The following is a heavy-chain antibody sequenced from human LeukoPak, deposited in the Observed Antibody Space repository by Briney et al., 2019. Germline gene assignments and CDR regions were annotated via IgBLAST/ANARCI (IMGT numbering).Heavy chain of an antibody. Sequence: GRSLRLSCAASGFFFSDHYMDWVRQAPGKGLEWVGRIRNKANGYTTEYAASVKGRFTISRDDSTNSLYLQMNSLKTEDTALYFCARTYDSSWDSTYFDYWGQGTLVTVSS. CDR2: IRNKANGYTT. CDR1: GFFFSDHY. CDR3: ARTYDSSWDSTYFDY. D-gene: IGHD6-13*01. J-gene: IGHJ4*02. V-gene: IGHV3-72*01.